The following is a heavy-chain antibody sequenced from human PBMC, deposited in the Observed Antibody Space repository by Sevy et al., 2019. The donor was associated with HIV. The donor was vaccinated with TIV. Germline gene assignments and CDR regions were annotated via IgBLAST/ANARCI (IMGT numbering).Heavy chain of an antibody. V-gene: IGHV3-23*01. CDR3: EPLVGANYYYGMDV. D-gene: IGHD1-26*01. J-gene: IGHJ6*02. CDR2: ISGSGGST. CDR1: GFTFSSYA. Sequence: GGSLRLSCAASGFTFSSYAMSWVRQAPGKGLEWVSAISGSGGSTYYADSVKGRFTISRDNSKNTLYMQMNSLRAEDKAVYYCEPLVGANYYYGMDVWGQGTTVTVSS.